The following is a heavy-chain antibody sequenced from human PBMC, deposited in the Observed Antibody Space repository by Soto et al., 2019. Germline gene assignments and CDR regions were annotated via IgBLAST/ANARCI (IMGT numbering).Heavy chain of an antibody. Sequence: PGGSLRLSCAASGFTFSNAWMSWVRQAPGKGLEWVGRIKSKTDGGTTDYAAPVKGRFTISRDDSKNTLYLQMNSLKTEDTAVYYCTTDVGKYSSSWYLGYYFDYWGQGTLVTVSS. CDR3: TTDVGKYSSSWYLGYYFDY. V-gene: IGHV3-15*01. CDR2: IKSKTDGGTT. J-gene: IGHJ4*02. CDR1: GFTFSNAW. D-gene: IGHD6-13*01.